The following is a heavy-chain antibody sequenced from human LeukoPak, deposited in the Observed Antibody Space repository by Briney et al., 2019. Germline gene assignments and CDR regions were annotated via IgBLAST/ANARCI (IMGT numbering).Heavy chain of an antibody. CDR1: GFTFSSYA. CDR3: AKDAGYYDSSGYYFYHRGGGLNFDY. Sequence: PGGSLRLSCAASGFTFSSYAMSWVRQAPGKGLEWVSAISGSGGSTYYADSVKGRFTISRDNSKNTLYLQMNSLRAEDTAVYYCAKDAGYYDSSGYYFYHRGGGLNFDYWGQGTLVTVSS. CDR2: ISGSGGST. V-gene: IGHV3-23*01. J-gene: IGHJ4*02. D-gene: IGHD3-22*01.